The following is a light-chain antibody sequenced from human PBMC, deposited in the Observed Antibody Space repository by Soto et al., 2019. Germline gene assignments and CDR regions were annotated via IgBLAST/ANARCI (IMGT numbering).Light chain of an antibody. J-gene: IGLJ1*01. CDR3: TSYTTTNTLYF. V-gene: IGLV2-14*01. CDR1: SSDVGGYIY. Sequence: QSVLTQPASVAGSPGESITISCTGTSSDVGGYIYVSWFQQHPGKAPKLIVYEVSNRPSGVSGRFSGSKSGNTASLTISGLQAEDEADYYCTSYTTTNTLYFFGTGTRSPS. CDR2: EVS.